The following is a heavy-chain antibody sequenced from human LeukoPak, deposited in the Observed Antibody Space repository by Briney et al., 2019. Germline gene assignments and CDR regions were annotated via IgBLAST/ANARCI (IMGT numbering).Heavy chain of an antibody. CDR1: GFTFSNHE. J-gene: IGHJ4*02. V-gene: IGHV3-48*03. CDR2: ISNNGNTI. CDR3: ARGLRRGFCSSDSCSVFDY. Sequence: GGSLRLSCAASGFTFSNHEMNWVRQAPGKGLEWVSYISNNGNTIYYAYSVKVRFSISRENAENSLLLQLNSLSAEDTAIYSCARGLRRGFCSSDSCSVFDYWGQGTLVTVSS. D-gene: IGHD2-2*01.